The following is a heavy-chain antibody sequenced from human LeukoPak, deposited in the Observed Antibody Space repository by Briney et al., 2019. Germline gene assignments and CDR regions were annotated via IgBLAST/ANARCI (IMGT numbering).Heavy chain of an antibody. D-gene: IGHD3-22*01. J-gene: IGHJ3*02. V-gene: IGHV1-2*06. Sequence: ASVKVSCKASGYTFTGYYMHWVRQAPGQGLEWMGRINPNRGGTNYAQKFQGRVTMTRDTSISTAYMELSRLRSDDTAVYYCARDRVYGYYYDSSGYSVYALDIWGQGTMVTVSS. CDR3: ARDRVYGYYYDSSGYSVYALDI. CDR2: INPNRGGT. CDR1: GYTFTGYY.